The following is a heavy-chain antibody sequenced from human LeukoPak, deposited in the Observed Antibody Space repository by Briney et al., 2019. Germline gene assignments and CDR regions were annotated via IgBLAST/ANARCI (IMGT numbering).Heavy chain of an antibody. CDR1: GFTFSSYE. J-gene: IGHJ4*02. CDR2: ISSSGSTI. V-gene: IGHV3-48*03. D-gene: IGHD6-19*01. Sequence: GGSLRLSCAASGFTFSSYEMNWVRQAPGKGLEWVSYISSSGSTIYYADSVKGRFTISRDTSKNTLYLQMNSLRAEDTAVYYCAKDSAYSSGWFIFDYWGQGTLVTVSS. CDR3: AKDSAYSSGWFIFDY.